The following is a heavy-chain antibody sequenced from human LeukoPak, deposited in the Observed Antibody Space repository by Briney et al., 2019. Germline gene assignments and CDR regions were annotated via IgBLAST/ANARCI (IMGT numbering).Heavy chain of an antibody. Sequence: SETLSLTCTVSGVSISSYYWSWIRQPPGKGLEWIGYIYYSGSTNYNPSLKSRVTISVDTSKNQFSLKLSSVTAADTAVYYCARTVDDAFDIWGQGTMVTVSS. J-gene: IGHJ3*02. V-gene: IGHV4-59*01. CDR2: IYYSGST. CDR1: GVSISSYY. D-gene: IGHD4-23*01. CDR3: ARTVDDAFDI.